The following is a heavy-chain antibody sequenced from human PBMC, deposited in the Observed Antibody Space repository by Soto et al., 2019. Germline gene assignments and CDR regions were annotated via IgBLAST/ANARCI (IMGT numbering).Heavy chain of an antibody. CDR3: ARVIPGAEAWFDP. D-gene: IGHD2-2*01. CDR2: ISAYTDDP. J-gene: IGHJ5*02. Sequence: QGQLVQSGAEVKKPGASVKVSCTASGNTFTNFGVTWVRQAPGPGLEWMGGISAYTDDPNYAQKFQGRVTMTIDTSTSTAYLDLRSLTSDDTAVYYGARVIPGAEAWFDPWGQGTLVTVSS. V-gene: IGHV1-18*01. CDR1: GNTFTNFG.